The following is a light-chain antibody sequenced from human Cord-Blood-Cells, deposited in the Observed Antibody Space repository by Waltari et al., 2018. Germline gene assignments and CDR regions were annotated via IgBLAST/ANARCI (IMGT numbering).Light chain of an antibody. Sequence: EIVLTQSPGTLYLSSAERATLSCRASQSVSSSYLAWYQQKPGQAPRLLIYGASSRATGIPDRFSGSGSGTDFTLTISRLEPEDFAVYYCQQYGSSPFTFGPGTKVDIK. CDR2: GAS. CDR1: QSVSSSY. V-gene: IGKV3-20*01. CDR3: QQYGSSPFT. J-gene: IGKJ3*01.